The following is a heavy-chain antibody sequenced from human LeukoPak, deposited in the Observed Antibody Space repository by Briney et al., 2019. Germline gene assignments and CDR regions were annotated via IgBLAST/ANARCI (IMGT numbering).Heavy chain of an antibody. V-gene: IGHV1-2*02. CDR3: AGHEYYYDSSGYYSH. CDR2: INPNSGGT. Sequence: ASVKVSCKASGYTFTGYYMHWVRQAPGQGLEWMGWINPNSGGTNYAQKFQSRVTMTRDTSISTAYMELSRLRSDDTAVYYCAGHEYYYDSSGYYSHWGQGTLVTVSS. D-gene: IGHD3-22*01. J-gene: IGHJ4*02. CDR1: GYTFTGYY.